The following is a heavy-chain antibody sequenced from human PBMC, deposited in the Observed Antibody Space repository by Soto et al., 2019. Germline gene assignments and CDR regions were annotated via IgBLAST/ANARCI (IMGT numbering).Heavy chain of an antibody. CDR1: GGTFSSYA. CDR2: IIPIFGKA. D-gene: IGHD3-10*01. CDR3: ARGPDDYYDSGEFRYFAY. V-gene: IGHV1-69*01. Sequence: QVQLVQSGAEVKKPGSSVKVSCKASGGTFSSYAITWVRQAPGQGLEWMGGIIPIFGKANYAQKFQGRVTITADESTSPAYTDLSSLRSEDTAVYYCARGPDDYYDSGEFRYFAYRGQGPLVTVSS. J-gene: IGHJ4*02.